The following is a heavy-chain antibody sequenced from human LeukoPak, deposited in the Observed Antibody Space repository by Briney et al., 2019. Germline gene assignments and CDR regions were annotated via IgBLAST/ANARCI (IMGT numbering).Heavy chain of an antibody. CDR1: GFTFSIYG. J-gene: IGHJ4*02. D-gene: IGHD3-10*01. V-gene: IGHV3-30*18. CDR2: ISYDGSNK. CDR3: AKDRAFGYYGSGSFDY. Sequence: GGSLRLSCAASGFTFSIYGIHWVRQAPGRGLEWVAVISYDGSNKYYADSVKGRFTISRDKSKNTLYLQMNSLRAEDTAVYYCAKDRAFGYYGSGSFDYWGQGTLVTVSS.